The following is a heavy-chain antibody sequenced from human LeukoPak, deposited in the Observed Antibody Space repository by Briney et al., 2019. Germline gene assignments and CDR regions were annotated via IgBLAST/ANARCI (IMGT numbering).Heavy chain of an antibody. D-gene: IGHD2-2*01. V-gene: IGHV4-39*07. CDR2: ISYTGST. J-gene: IGHJ1*01. CDR1: GDSISNSAYH. CDR3: ARAPLAYQPVVLFEN. Sequence: KPSETRSLTCTVSGDSISNSAYHWGWIRQPPGKGLEYIGRISYTGSTYYNPSLKSRVTISVDTSKNQFSLKLSSVTAADTAFYYCARAPLAYQPVVLFENWGQGTLVTVSS.